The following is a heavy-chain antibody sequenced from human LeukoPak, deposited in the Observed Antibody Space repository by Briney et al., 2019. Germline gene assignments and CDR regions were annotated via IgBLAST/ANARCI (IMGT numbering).Heavy chain of an antibody. D-gene: IGHD3-22*01. V-gene: IGHV3-30*18. CDR2: ISYDGSNK. Sequence: GGSLRLLCAACVLLLSRSGMLWVRGAPGKGVECVAVISYDGSNKYYADSVKGRFTISRDNSKNTLYLQMNSLRAEDTAVYYCAKETNRVTMIVDPLADYWGQRTLVTVSS. CDR3: AKETNRVTMIVDPLADY. CDR1: VLLLSRSG. J-gene: IGHJ4*02.